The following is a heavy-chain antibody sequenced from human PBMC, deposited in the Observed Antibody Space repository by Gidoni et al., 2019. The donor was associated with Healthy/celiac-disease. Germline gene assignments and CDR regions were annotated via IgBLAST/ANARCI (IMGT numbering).Heavy chain of an antibody. D-gene: IGHD2-8*01. CDR2: ISGSGGST. CDR3: AKKRSPMVYAMVFDY. Sequence: EVQLLESGGGLVQPGGSLRLSCAASGFTFSSYAMSWVRQAPGKGLEVVSAISGSGGSTYYADSVKGRFTISRDNSKNTLYLQMNSLRAEDTAVYYCAKKRSPMVYAMVFDYWGQGTLVTVSS. J-gene: IGHJ4*02. CDR1: GFTFSSYA. V-gene: IGHV3-23*01.